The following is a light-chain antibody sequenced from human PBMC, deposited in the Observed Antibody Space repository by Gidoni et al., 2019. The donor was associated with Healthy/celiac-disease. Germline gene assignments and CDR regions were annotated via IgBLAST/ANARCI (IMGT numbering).Light chain of an antibody. V-gene: IGKV3-11*01. Sequence: EIVLTQSPATLSLSPGERATLSCRASQSVSSYLAWYQQKPGQAPRLLIYDASNRGSGTDFTLTISSLEPEDFAVYYCQQRSNWPPITFGQGTRLEIK. CDR3: QQRSNWPPIT. CDR2: DAS. CDR1: QSVSSY. J-gene: IGKJ5*01.